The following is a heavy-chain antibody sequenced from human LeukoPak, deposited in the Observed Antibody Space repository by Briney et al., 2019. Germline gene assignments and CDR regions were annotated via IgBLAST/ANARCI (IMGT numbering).Heavy chain of an antibody. CDR2: INWNGGST. V-gene: IGHV3-20*01. Sequence: GGSLRLSCAASGFTVSSNYMSWVRQAPGKGLEWVSGINWNGGSTGYADSVKGRFTISRDNAKNSLYLQMNSLRAEDTALYHCARGYLELLDYWGQGTLVTVSS. CDR3: ARGYLELLDY. J-gene: IGHJ4*02. CDR1: GFTVSSNY. D-gene: IGHD1-1*01.